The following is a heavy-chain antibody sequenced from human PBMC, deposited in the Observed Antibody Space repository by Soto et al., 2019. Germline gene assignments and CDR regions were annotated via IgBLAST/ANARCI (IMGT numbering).Heavy chain of an antibody. CDR1: GFTFSSYW. Sequence: PGGSLRLSCAASGFTFSSYWMSWVRQAPGEGLEWVANIKQDGSEKYYVDSVKGRFTISRDNAKNSLYLQMNSLRAEDTAVYYCATYYDFWSGYRHYYYYYYMDVWGKGTTVTVSS. J-gene: IGHJ6*03. CDR3: ATYYDFWSGYRHYYYYYYMDV. V-gene: IGHV3-7*01. CDR2: IKQDGSEK. D-gene: IGHD3-3*01.